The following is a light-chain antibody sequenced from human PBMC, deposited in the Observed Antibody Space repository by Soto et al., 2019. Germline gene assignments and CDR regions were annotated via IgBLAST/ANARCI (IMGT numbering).Light chain of an antibody. CDR2: WAS. CDR1: QSVLYDSNNRNY. CDR3: QQYYSNPLT. V-gene: IGKV4-1*01. J-gene: IGKJ2*01. Sequence: DFVMTQSPDSLAVSLGERATINCRSSQSVLYDSNNRNYLAWYQQKPGHPPKLLIHWASTRVSGVPDRFSGSGSETDFTLTISSLQAEDVAVYYCQQYYSNPLTFGQGTKLEIK.